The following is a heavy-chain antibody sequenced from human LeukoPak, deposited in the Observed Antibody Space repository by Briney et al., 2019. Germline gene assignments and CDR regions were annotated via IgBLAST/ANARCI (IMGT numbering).Heavy chain of an antibody. CDR3: ATKIYYYDSSGYCHDASDI. D-gene: IGHD3-22*01. Sequence: SQTLSLTCTVSGGSISSGDYYRSWIRQPPGKGLEWIGYIYYSGSTYYNPSLKSRVTISVDTSKNQFSLKLSSVTAADTAVYYCATKIYYYDSSGYCHDASDIWGQGTMVTVSS. CDR1: GGSISSGDYY. J-gene: IGHJ3*02. V-gene: IGHV4-30-4*01. CDR2: IYYSGST.